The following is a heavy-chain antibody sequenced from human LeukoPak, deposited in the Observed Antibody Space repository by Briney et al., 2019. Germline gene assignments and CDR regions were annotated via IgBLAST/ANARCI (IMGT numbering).Heavy chain of an antibody. Sequence: QPGGSLRLSCAASGFTFSDYWMHWVRQVPGKGLVWVSRIKGDGSETNYADSVKGRFTISRDNAKNTLYLQMNSLRAEDTAVYYCARDEYYYDSSGYLPYWGQGTLVTVSS. CDR3: ARDEYYYDSSGYLPY. D-gene: IGHD3-22*01. CDR2: IKGDGSET. J-gene: IGHJ4*02. CDR1: GFTFSDYW. V-gene: IGHV3-74*01.